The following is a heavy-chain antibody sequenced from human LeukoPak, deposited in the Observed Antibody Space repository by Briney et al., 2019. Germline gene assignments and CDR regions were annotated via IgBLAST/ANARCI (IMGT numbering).Heavy chain of an antibody. CDR1: GFTFTRNA. CDR3: AKAHCSSTSCSRADN. CDR2: IDGSGGTT. Sequence: GGSLRLSCAASGFTFTRNAMAWVRQAPGKGLEWVSAIDGSGGTTFYADSVKGRVTISRVQSTNTVYLQMNSLRADDTAVYYCAKAHCSSTSCSRADNWGLGTLVTVSS. D-gene: IGHD2-2*01. J-gene: IGHJ4*02. V-gene: IGHV3-23*01.